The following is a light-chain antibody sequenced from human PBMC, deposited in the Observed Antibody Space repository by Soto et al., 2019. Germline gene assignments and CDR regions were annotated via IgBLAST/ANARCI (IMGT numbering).Light chain of an antibody. CDR1: QSVRSS. J-gene: IGKJ1*01. Sequence: EIVMTQSPGTLSVSPGERATLFCRASQSVRSSLAWYQQKPGQAPRLFIYDASTRATGIPARFTGSGSGTEFTLTISSLQSEDFAVYYCQPYNSWPETFGQGTKVDI. V-gene: IGKV3-15*01. CDR2: DAS. CDR3: QPYNSWPET.